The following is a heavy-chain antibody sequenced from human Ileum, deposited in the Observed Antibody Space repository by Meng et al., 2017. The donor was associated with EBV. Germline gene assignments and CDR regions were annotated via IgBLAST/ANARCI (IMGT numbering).Heavy chain of an antibody. V-gene: IGHV4-30-4*01. J-gene: IGHJ5*02. CDR3: ARVNGDCFSTICYKGWFDP. CDR1: GGSVSSGNNY. Sequence: QGQLQGSGPGLVKPSQTLSLTGTVSGGSVSSGNNYWIWIRQPPGKGLEWIGYIYYSGRTYYNPSLESRVTMSVDTSKNQFSLNLNSVTAADTAVYYCARVNGDCFSTICYKGWFDPWGQGTLVTVSS. D-gene: IGHD2-2*02. CDR2: IYYSGRT.